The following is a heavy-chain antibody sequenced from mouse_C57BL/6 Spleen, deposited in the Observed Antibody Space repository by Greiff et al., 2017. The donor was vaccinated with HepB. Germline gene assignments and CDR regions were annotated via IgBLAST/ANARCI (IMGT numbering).Heavy chain of an antibody. Sequence: EVNLVESGGDLVKPGGSLKLSCAASGFTFSSYGMSWVRQTPDKRLEWVATISSGGSYTYYPDSVKGRFTISRDNAKNTLYLQMSSLKSEDTAMYYCARDRGSADYFDYWGQGTTLTVSS. J-gene: IGHJ2*01. CDR3: ARDRGSADYFDY. CDR1: GFTFSSYG. CDR2: ISSGGSYT. V-gene: IGHV5-6*01.